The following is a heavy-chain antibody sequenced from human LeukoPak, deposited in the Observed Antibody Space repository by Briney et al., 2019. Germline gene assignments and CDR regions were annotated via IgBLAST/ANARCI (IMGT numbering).Heavy chain of an antibody. CDR3: ARDRHEPGP. CDR2: IFHSGIT. Sequence: SETLSLTCTVSGYSISSGYYWGWIRQPPGQGLEWIGSIFHSGITYYNPALKSRVTISVDTSKNQFSLKLTSVTAADTAMYYCARDRHEPGPWGPGTMVTVSS. D-gene: IGHD1-14*01. V-gene: IGHV4-38-2*02. J-gene: IGHJ3*01. CDR1: GYSISSGYY.